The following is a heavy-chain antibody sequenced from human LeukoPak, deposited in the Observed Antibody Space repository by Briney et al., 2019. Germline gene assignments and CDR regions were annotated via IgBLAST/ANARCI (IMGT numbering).Heavy chain of an antibody. V-gene: IGHV3-43*01. D-gene: IGHD5-24*01. Sequence: GGSLRLSCAASGFTFDDYTMHWVRQAPGKGLEWVSLISWDGGSTYYADPVKGRFTISRDNSKNSLYLQMNSLRTEDTALYYCAKDKRLGDGYNYFDCWGQGTLVTVSS. CDR1: GFTFDDYT. J-gene: IGHJ4*02. CDR3: AKDKRLGDGYNYFDC. CDR2: ISWDGGST.